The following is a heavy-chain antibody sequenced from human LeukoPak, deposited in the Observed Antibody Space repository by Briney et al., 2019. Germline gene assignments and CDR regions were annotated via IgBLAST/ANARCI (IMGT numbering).Heavy chain of an antibody. CDR3: AKDSGSPKRVRYYYYGMDV. V-gene: IGHV3-30*18. CDR1: GFTFSSYG. CDR2: ISYDGSNK. J-gene: IGHJ6*04. D-gene: IGHD1-26*01. Sequence: HLGGSLRLSCAASGFTFSSYGMHWVRQAPGKGLEWVAVISYDGSNKYYADSVKGRFTISRDNSKNTLYLQMNSLRAEDTAVYYRAKDSGSPKRVRYYYYGMDVWGKGTTVTVSS.